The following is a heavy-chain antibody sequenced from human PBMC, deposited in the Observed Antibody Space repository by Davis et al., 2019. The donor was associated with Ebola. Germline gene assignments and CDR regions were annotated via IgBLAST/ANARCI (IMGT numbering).Heavy chain of an antibody. CDR3: ARAPAERITIFGVIEGYMDV. CDR1: GFTFSSYD. V-gene: IGHV3-13*05. J-gene: IGHJ6*03. Sequence: GESLKISCAASGFTFSSYDMHWVRQATGKGLEWVSAIGTAGDPYYPGSVKGRLTISRENAKNSLYLQMNSLRAEDTAVYYCARAPAERITIFGVIEGYMDVWGKGTTVTVSS. D-gene: IGHD3-3*01. CDR2: IGTAGDP.